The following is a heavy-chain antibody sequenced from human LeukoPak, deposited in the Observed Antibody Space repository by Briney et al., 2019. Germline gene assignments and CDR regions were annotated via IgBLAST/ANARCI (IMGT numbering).Heavy chain of an antibody. Sequence: HPGGSLRLSCAASGFTFSSYAMSWVRQAPGKGLQWVSGISGSGDYTYYADSVKGRFTISRDNSKNTLYLQMNSLRAEDTAVYYCAKGAVVVPAAIIAFDIWGQGTMVTVSS. V-gene: IGHV3-23*01. CDR2: ISGSGDYT. CDR3: AKGAVVVPAAIIAFDI. D-gene: IGHD2-2*01. CDR1: GFTFSSYA. J-gene: IGHJ3*02.